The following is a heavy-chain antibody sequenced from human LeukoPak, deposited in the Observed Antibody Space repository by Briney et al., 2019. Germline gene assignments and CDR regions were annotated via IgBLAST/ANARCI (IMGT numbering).Heavy chain of an antibody. CDR3: ARVLYATGH. V-gene: IGHV3-7*05. CDR2: IKQDGSEK. Sequence: GGSLRLACAASGFTLSSYWMSWVRQAPGKGLEWVANIKQDGSEKYYVDSVKGRFTISRDNAKNSLYLQMNSLRAEDTAVYYCARVLYATGHWGQGTLVTVSS. CDR1: GFTLSSYW. D-gene: IGHD3-10*01. J-gene: IGHJ4*02.